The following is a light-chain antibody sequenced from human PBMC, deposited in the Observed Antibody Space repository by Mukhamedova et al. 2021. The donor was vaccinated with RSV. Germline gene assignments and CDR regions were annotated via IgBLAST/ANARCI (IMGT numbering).Light chain of an antibody. CDR2: DVT. V-gene: IGLV2-23*02. CDR3: RPYAGSSTYV. J-gene: IGLJ1*01. CDR1: SSDVGRYGY. Sequence: TISCTGTSSDVGRYGYVSWYQHHPGQAPKLIIYDVTKRSSGVSNRFSGSKSGNTASLTISWLQPEDEADYHCRPYAGSSTYVFGT.